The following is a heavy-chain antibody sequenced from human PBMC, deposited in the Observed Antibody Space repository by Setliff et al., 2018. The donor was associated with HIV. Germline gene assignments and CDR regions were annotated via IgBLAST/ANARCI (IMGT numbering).Heavy chain of an antibody. Sequence: SETLSLTCAIYGGSFSGYYWSWNRQAPGKGLEWVAEVNQDGTTNYNPSPKSRVAMSADKSKNQFSLRLRSATAADTAIYYCARSGYISGTHYNFRRNWFGPWGQGSLVTVSS. V-gene: IGHV4-34*01. J-gene: IGHJ5*02. D-gene: IGHD3-10*01. CDR2: VNQDGTT. CDR3: ARSGYISGTHYNFRRNWFGP. CDR1: GGSFSGYY.